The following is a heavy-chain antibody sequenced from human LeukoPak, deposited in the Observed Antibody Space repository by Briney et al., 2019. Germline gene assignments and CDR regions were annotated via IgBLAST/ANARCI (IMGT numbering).Heavy chain of an antibody. V-gene: IGHV4-59*01. J-gene: IGHJ6*02. Sequence: SETLSLTCTVSGGSISSYYWSWIRQPPGKGLEWIGYIYYSGSTNYNPSLKSRVTISVDTSKNQFSLKLSSVTAADTAVYYCARVVPYRGYRPYYGMDVWGQGTTVTVSS. CDR3: ARVVPYRGYRPYYGMDV. D-gene: IGHD6-13*01. CDR2: IYYSGST. CDR1: GGSISSYY.